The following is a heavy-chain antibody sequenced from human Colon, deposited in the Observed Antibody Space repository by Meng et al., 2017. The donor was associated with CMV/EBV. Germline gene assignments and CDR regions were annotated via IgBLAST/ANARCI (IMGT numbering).Heavy chain of an antibody. CDR2: LSSLCAFI. CDR3: VRHNGGYSHY. V-gene: IGHV3-21*01. J-gene: IGHJ4*02. D-gene: IGHD1-26*01. CDR1: GFTFSTYS. Sequence: LSCAGSGFTFSTYSMNSVRQLPGKGLEWVSSLSSLCAFIYYPDSVKGRFTISRDNAQTSPFLQLNRLRAEDSAVYYCVRHNGGYSHYWGQGALVTVSS.